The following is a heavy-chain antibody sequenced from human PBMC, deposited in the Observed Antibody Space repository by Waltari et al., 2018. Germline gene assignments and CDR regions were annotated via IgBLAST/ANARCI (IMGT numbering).Heavy chain of an antibody. V-gene: IGHV3-7*04. Sequence: EVQLVESGGGLVQPGGSLRRSCAASGFPFGSYGMSGFRRVPGKGLEWVANIKQDGSDKYYVDSVKGRFTISRDNAKNSLYLQMNSLRGEDTALYYCARAKNYYYYGMDVWGQGTTVTVSS. J-gene: IGHJ6*02. CDR1: GFPFGSYG. CDR2: IKQDGSDK. CDR3: ARAKNYYYYGMDV.